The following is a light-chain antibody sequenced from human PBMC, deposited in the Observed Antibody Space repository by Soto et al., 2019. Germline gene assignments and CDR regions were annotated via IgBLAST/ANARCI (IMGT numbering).Light chain of an antibody. CDR2: SDT. Sequence: SYELTQPPSVSVAPGKTASISCGGNNLGSKGVHWYQQKPGQAPVLVIYSDTDLPPVIPERFSGASAANLATLTISGVEAGHEPYYYSQGWDGGGARVVVGGGTTLTV. J-gene: IGLJ2*01. CDR1: NLGSKG. CDR3: QGWDGGGARVV. V-gene: IGLV3-21*04.